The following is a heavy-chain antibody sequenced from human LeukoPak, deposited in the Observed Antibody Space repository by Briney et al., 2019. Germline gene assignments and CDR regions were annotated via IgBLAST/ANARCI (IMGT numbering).Heavy chain of an antibody. D-gene: IGHD3-16*01. Sequence: GRSLRLSCAASGFTFNRYWMHWVRQAPGKGLVWVSRINDDGFSTTYADSVKGRFTISRDNAKNTVYLQMNSLRVEGTAVYYCASGDYYYMDVWGKGTTVTVSS. CDR2: INDDGFST. V-gene: IGHV3-74*01. CDR3: ASGDYYYMDV. CDR1: GFTFNRYW. J-gene: IGHJ6*03.